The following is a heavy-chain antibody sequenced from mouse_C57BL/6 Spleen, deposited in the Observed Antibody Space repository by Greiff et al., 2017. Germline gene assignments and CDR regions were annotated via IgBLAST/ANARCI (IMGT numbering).Heavy chain of an antibody. V-gene: IGHV1-26*01. J-gene: IGHJ2*01. CDR3: ASGRGYFDY. CDR1: GYTFTDYY. CDR2: INPNNGGT. Sequence: EVQLQQSGPELVKPGASVKISCKASGYTFTDYYMNWVKQSHGKSLEWIGDINPNNGGTSYNQKFKGKATLTVDKSASTAYMELRSLTSEDSAVYYCASGRGYFDYWGQGTTLTVSS.